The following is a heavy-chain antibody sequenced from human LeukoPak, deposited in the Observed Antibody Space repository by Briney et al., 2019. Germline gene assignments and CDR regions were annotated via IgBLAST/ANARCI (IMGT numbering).Heavy chain of an antibody. J-gene: IGHJ4*02. CDR3: ARGGHSSGYYYTYYFDY. CDR2: IKSKTDGGTT. D-gene: IGHD3-22*01. Sequence: GGSLRLSCAASGFTFSNAWMSWVRQAPGKGLEWVGRIKSKTDGGTTDYAAPVKGRFTISRDDSKNTLYLQMNSLRAEDTAVYYCARGGHSSGYYYTYYFDYWGQGTLVTVSS. CDR1: GFTFSNAW. V-gene: IGHV3-15*01.